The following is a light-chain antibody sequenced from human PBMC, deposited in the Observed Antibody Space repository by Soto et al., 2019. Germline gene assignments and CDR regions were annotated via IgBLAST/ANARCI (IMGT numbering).Light chain of an antibody. CDR2: DAS. J-gene: IGKJ5*01. Sequence: EIVMTQSPATLSVSPGGRATLSCRASQSVSSYLAWYQQKPGQAPRLLIYDASNRATGIPARFSGSGSGTDFTLTISRLEPEDFATYYCQQAASFPITFGQGTRLEIK. V-gene: IGKV3-11*01. CDR3: QQAASFPIT. CDR1: QSVSSY.